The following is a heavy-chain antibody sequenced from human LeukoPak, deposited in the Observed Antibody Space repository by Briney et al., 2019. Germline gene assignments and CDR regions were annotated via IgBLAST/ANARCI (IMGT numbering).Heavy chain of an antibody. CDR1: GFTLSSYG. CDR3: ARDTYTNIAAPDS. V-gene: IGHV3-30*03. Sequence: GGSLRLSCAASGFTLSSYGMHWVRQAPGKGLEWVAVMSYDGSDKYYADSVKGRFTISRDNSENTLFLQMNSLRADDTAVYYCARDTYTNIAAPDSWGQGTLVTVSS. J-gene: IGHJ4*02. CDR2: MSYDGSDK. D-gene: IGHD6-6*01.